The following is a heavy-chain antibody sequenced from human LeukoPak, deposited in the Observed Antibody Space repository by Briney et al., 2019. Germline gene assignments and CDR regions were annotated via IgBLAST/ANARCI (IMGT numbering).Heavy chain of an antibody. V-gene: IGHV5-51*01. CDR3: VRVGGASSVYDPVDY. D-gene: IGHD5/OR15-5a*01. CDR2: IYPGDSNT. J-gene: IGHJ4*02. CDR1: GYTFTSYW. Sequence: GESLKISCKGSGYTFTSYWIGWVRQMPGKGLEWMGIIYPGDSNTRYSPSFQGQVIFSADKSISTAYLQWSSLKALDTAIYYCVRVGGASSVYDPVDYWGQGTLVTVSS.